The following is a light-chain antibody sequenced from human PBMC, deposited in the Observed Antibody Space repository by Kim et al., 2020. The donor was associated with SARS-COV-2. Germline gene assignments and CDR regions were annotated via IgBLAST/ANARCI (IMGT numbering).Light chain of an antibody. CDR3: SSYAGSNKLL. CDR2: EVS. J-gene: IGLJ3*02. V-gene: IGLV2-8*01. CDR1: SRDVGGYNY. Sequence: QSVTISCTGTSRDVGGYNYVSWYQQHPGKAPKLMIYEVSKRPSGVPDRFSGSKSGNTASLTVSGLQAEDEADYYCSSYAGSNKLLFGGGTQLTVL.